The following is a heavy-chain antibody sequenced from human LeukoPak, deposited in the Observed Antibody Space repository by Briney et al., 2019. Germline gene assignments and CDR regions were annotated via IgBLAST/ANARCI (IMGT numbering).Heavy chain of an antibody. CDR1: GVSLSGYY. CDR3: ARQLLWFGEPGYFDY. V-gene: IGHV4-34*01. Sequence: SETLSLTCAVSGVSLSGYYWGWIRQTPGKGLEWIGEINHSGRTNYNPSLKSRVTISVDTSKNQFSLKLSSVTAADTAVYYCARQLLWFGEPGYFDYWGQGTLVTVSS. D-gene: IGHD3-10*01. J-gene: IGHJ4*02. CDR2: INHSGRT.